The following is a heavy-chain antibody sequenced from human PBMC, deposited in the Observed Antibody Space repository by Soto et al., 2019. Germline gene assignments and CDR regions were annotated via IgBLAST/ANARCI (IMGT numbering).Heavy chain of an antibody. CDR1: GYTFTSYA. J-gene: IGHJ5*02. D-gene: IGHD6-13*01. CDR2: INAGNGNT. CDR3: TRDRPQLTWFGP. Sequence: QVQLVQSGAEGKKPGASVKVSCKASGYTFTSYAMHWVRQAPGQRLEWMGWINAGNGNTKYSQKFQGRVTITSDTSARPAHMEPSSLRSEATAMSSCTRDRPQLTWFGPWGQGTVLSVSS. V-gene: IGHV1-3*01.